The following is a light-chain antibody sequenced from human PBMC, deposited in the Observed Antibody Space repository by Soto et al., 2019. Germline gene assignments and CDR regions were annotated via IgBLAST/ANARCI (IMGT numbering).Light chain of an antibody. CDR3: CSYAGSSTFV. V-gene: IGLV2-23*02. J-gene: IGLJ1*01. CDR1: SSDVGSYNL. Sequence: QSVLTQPPSVSGSPGQSITISCTGTSSDVGSYNLVSWYQQHPGKAPKVMIYEVSKRPSGVPNRFSGSKSGNTASLTISGLQAEDEADYYCCSYAGSSTFVFGTGTKVTVL. CDR2: EVS.